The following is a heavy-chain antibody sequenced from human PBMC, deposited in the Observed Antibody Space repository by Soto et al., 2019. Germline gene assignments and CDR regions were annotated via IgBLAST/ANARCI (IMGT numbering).Heavy chain of an antibody. Sequence: GGSLSLSCAASGFTFSSYAMSWVRQAPGKGLEWVSAISGSGGSTYYPDSVKGRFTISRDNSKNTLYLQMNSLRAEDTAVYYCAKVGGYSYGYYYYMDVWGKGTTVTVSS. CDR3: AKVGGYSYGYYYYMDV. D-gene: IGHD5-18*01. J-gene: IGHJ6*03. CDR1: GFTFSSYA. CDR2: ISGSGGST. V-gene: IGHV3-23*01.